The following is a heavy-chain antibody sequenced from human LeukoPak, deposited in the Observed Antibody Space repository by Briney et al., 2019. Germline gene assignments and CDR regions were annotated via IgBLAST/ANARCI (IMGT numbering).Heavy chain of an antibody. CDR1: GFTFSSYA. J-gene: IGHJ5*02. Sequence: QTGGSLRPSCAASGFTFSSYAMHWVRQAPGKGLEWVAVISYDGSNKYYADSVKGRFTISRDNSKNTLYLQMNSLRAEDTAVYYCARDLGYCSSTSCLYNWFDPWGQGTLVTVSS. CDR2: ISYDGSNK. D-gene: IGHD2-2*01. CDR3: ARDLGYCSSTSCLYNWFDP. V-gene: IGHV3-30-3*01.